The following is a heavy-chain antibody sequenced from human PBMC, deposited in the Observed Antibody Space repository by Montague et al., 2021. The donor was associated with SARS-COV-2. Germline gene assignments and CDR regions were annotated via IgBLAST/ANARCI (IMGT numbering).Heavy chain of an antibody. V-gene: IGHV4-4*02. Sequence: SETRSLTCVVSGGSISSNYWWSWVRQPPGKVLEWIGVIHHSGTTHYNSSLRSRATISLNTSKNQFPLKLSSVTAAATAVYYCASDDFRWDFDCWGQGTLVTVSS. D-gene: IGHD2/OR15-2a*01. CDR3: ASDDFRWDFDC. J-gene: IGHJ4*02. CDR2: IHHSGTT. CDR1: GGSISSNYW.